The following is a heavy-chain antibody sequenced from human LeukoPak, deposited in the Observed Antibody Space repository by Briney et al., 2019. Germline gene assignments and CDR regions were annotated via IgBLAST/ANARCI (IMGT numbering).Heavy chain of an antibody. J-gene: IGHJ6*03. D-gene: IGHD5-12*01. CDR2: LYSGGTT. CDR3: ARDGYGYNYMDV. Sequence: PGGSLRLSCAASGFSVSSNFMSWVRQAPGKGLEWVSVLYSGGTTYNADSVRGRFTISRDNSKNTLYRQMNSLRAEDTAVYYCARDGYGYNYMDVWGKGTTVTVSS. V-gene: IGHV3-53*01. CDR1: GFSVSSNF.